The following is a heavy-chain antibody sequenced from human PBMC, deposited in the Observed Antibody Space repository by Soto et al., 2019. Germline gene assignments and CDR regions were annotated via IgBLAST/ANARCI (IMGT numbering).Heavy chain of an antibody. CDR2: ISGGGGTT. Sequence: EVQLLESGGGLVQPGGSLRLSCAASGFTFSNYAMSWVRQAPGKGLEWVSAISGGGGTTYSTDSVKGRFTVSRDNSKNTLFLQMTSLGAEDTAIFYCAKDSILLEWLLEFDYWGQGTLVTVSS. V-gene: IGHV3-23*01. D-gene: IGHD3-3*01. CDR1: GFTFSNYA. J-gene: IGHJ4*02. CDR3: AKDSILLEWLLEFDY.